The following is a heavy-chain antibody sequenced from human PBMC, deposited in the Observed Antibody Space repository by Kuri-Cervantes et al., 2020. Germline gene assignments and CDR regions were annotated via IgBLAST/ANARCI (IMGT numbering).Heavy chain of an antibody. CDR3: ARAPLTLWFGDPGGDY. J-gene: IGHJ4*02. V-gene: IGHV1-24*01. D-gene: IGHD3-10*01. CDR2: FDPEDGET. CDR1: GYTLTELS. Sequence: ASVKVSCKVSGYTLTELSMHWVRQAPGKGLEWMGGFDPEDGETIYAQKFQGRVTMTEDTSTDTAYMELSSLRSEDTAVYYCARAPLTLWFGDPGGDYWGQGTLVTVSS.